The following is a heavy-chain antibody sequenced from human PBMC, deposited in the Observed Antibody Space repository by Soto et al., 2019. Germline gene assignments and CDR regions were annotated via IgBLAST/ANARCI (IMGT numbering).Heavy chain of an antibody. V-gene: IGHV3-7*01. CDR2: IKQDGSEK. D-gene: IGHD5-12*01. Sequence: GGSLRLSCAASGFTFSSYWMSWVRQAPGKGLEWVANIKQDGSEKYYVDSVKGRFTISRDNAKNSLYLQMNSLRAEDTAVYYCARVRGYDYFVFDYWGQGTLVTVSS. CDR1: GFTFSSYW. CDR3: ARVRGYDYFVFDY. J-gene: IGHJ4*02.